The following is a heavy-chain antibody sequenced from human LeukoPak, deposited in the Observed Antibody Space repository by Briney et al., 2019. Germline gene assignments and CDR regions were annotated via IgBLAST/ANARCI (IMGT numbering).Heavy chain of an antibody. D-gene: IGHD1-26*01. CDR1: GYTLTELS. J-gene: IGHJ4*02. CDR2: FDPEDGET. CDR3: VRDNLPVGSPENYFDS. Sequence: ASVKVSCKVSGYTLTELSMHWVRQAPGKGLEWMGGFDPEDGETIYAQKFQGRVTMTEDTSTDTAYMELSSLRSDDTAVYYCVRDNLPVGSPENYFDSWGQGTLVTASS. V-gene: IGHV1-24*01.